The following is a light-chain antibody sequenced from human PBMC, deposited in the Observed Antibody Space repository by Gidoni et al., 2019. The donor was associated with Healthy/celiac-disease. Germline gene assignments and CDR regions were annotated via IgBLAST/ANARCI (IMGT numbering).Light chain of an antibody. CDR3: QAWDSSTVV. CDR2: QDT. Sequence: SYELTQPPSVSVSPGQTASITCAGDKLGDKYACWYQQKPGQSPVLVIYQDTKRPSGHPERFSGSNSGNTATLTISGTQAMDEADYYCQAWDSSTVVFGGGTKLTGL. J-gene: IGLJ2*01. V-gene: IGLV3-1*01. CDR1: KLGDKY.